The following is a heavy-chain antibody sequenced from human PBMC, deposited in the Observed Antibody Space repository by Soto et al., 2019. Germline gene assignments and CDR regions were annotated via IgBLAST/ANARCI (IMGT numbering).Heavy chain of an antibody. CDR1: GYTFTSYG. CDR2: TSAYNGNT. CDR3: ARGGYSSTWSNLLDRSGLDV. Sequence: ASVKVSCKASGYTFTSYGISWVRQAPGQGLEWMGWTSAYNGNTNYAQKLQGRVTITADTSTYTVYMELSGLRSGDTAVYYCARGGYSSTWSNLLDRSGLDVWGQGTTVTV. D-gene: IGHD6-13*01. J-gene: IGHJ6*02. V-gene: IGHV1-18*04.